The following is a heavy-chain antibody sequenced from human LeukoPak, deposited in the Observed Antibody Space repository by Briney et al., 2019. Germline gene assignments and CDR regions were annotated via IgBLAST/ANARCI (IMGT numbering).Heavy chain of an antibody. CDR1: GYTFTGYY. D-gene: IGHD3-10*01. J-gene: IGHJ5*02. CDR3: ARGSRLWFGELLDRNWFDP. CDR2: INPNSGGT. V-gene: IGHV1-2*02. Sequence: ASVKVSCKASGYTFTGYYMHWVRQAPGQGLEWMGWINPNSGGTNYAQKFQGRVTMTRDTSISTAYMELSRLRSDDTAVYYCARGSRLWFGELLDRNWFDPWGQGTLVTVSS.